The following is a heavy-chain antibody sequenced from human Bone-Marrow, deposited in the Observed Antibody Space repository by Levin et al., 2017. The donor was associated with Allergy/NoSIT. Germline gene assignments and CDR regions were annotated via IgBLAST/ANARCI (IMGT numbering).Heavy chain of an antibody. CDR2: IYSGGST. CDR3: ARVGYYYYGMDV. CDR1: GFTVSSNY. J-gene: IGHJ6*02. V-gene: IGHV3-53*01. Sequence: GGSLRLSCAASGFTVSSNYMSWVRQAPGKGLEWVSVIYSGGSTYYADSVKGRFTISRDNSKNTLYLQMNSLRAEDTAVYYCARVGYYYYGMDVWGQGTTVTVSS.